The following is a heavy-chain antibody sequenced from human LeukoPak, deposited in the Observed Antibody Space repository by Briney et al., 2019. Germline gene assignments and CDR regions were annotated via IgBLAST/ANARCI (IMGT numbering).Heavy chain of an antibody. CDR3: ASRYSYANDY. V-gene: IGHV4-39*01. CDR2: IYYSGST. J-gene: IGHJ4*02. Sequence: PSEPLSLTCTVSGGSISSSSYYWGWIRQPPGKGLEWIGSIYYSGSTYYNPSLKSRVTISVDTSKNQFSLKLSSVTAADTAVYYCASRYSYANDYWGQGTLVTVSS. CDR1: GGSISSSSYY. D-gene: IGHD5-18*01.